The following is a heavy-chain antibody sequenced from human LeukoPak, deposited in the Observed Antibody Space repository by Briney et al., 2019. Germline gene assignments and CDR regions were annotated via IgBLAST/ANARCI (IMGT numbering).Heavy chain of an antibody. D-gene: IGHD2-15*01. CDR1: GYTFTTYN. J-gene: IGHJ4*02. CDR3: ARGRYCSGGSCLYYFDY. Sequence: ASVKVSCKASGYTFTTYNINWVRQAPGQGLEWMGWISGYNGNTNYAQKLQGRVTITRDTSASTAYMELSSLRSEDMAVYYCARGRYCSGGSCLYYFDYWGQGTLVTVSS. V-gene: IGHV1-18*03. CDR2: ISGYNGNT.